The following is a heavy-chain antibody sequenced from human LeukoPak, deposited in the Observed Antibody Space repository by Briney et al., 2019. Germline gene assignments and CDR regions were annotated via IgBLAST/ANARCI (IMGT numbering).Heavy chain of an antibody. J-gene: IGHJ5*02. Sequence: ASVKISCKASGYTFTGYYMHWVRQAPGQGLEWMGWINPNSGGTNYAQKFQGRVTMTRDTSISTAYMELSRLRSDDTAVYYCARGSMTTVTIDNWFDPWGQGTLVTVSS. D-gene: IGHD4-17*01. V-gene: IGHV1-2*02. CDR2: INPNSGGT. CDR3: ARGSMTTVTIDNWFDP. CDR1: GYTFTGYY.